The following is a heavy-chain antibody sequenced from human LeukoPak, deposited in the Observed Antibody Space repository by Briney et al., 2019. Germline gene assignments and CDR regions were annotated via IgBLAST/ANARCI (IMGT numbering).Heavy chain of an antibody. V-gene: IGHV3-23*01. J-gene: IGHJ4*02. CDR1: GFTFSSNA. CDR3: AKSPLSSSWYFDY. D-gene: IGHD6-13*01. Sequence: GGSLRLSCAASGFTFSSNAMSWVRQAPGKGLEWVSAISGSGGSTYYVDSVKGRFTISRDNSKNTLYLQMNSLRAEDTAVYCCAKSPLSSSWYFDYWGQGTLVTVSS. CDR2: ISGSGGST.